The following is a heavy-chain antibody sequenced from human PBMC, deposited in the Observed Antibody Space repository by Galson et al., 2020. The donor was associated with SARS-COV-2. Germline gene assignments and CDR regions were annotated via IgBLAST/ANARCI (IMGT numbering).Heavy chain of an antibody. CDR1: GGSFSGYY. V-gene: IGHV4-34*01. CDR2: INHSEST. D-gene: IGHD3-22*01. J-gene: IGHJ3*02. Sequence: SETLSLTCAVYGGSFSGYYWSWIRQPPGKGLEWIGEINHSESTNYNPSLKSRVTISVDTSKNQFSLKLSSVTAADTAVYYCARVGLSEVTMIVAGTFAFDIWGQGTMVTVSS. CDR3: ARVGLSEVTMIVAGTFAFDI.